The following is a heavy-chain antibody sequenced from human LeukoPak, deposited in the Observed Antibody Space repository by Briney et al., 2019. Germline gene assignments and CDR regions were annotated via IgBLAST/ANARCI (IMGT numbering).Heavy chain of an antibody. V-gene: IGHV3-30*18. D-gene: IGHD3-3*01. CDR3: GKLGDFWSGYWMDV. CDR2: ISYDGSNK. CDR1: GFTFSSYG. Sequence: PGGSLRLSCAASGFTFSSYGMHWVRQAPGKGLEWVAVISYDGSNKYYADSVKGRFTISRDNSKDTLYLQMNSLRAEDTAVYYCGKLGDFWSGYWMDVWGKGTTVTVSS. J-gene: IGHJ6*04.